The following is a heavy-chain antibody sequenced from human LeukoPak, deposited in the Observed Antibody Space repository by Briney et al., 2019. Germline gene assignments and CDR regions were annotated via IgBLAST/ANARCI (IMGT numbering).Heavy chain of an antibody. CDR3: ARDRRCSGGSCYSNYYYGMDV. Sequence: PGGSLRLSCAAAGLTFSDYYMSWIRQAPGKGLEWVSYISSSGSTIYYADSVKGRFTISRDNAKNSLYLQMNSLRAEDTAVYYCARDRRCSGGSCYSNYYYGMDVWGQGTTVTVSS. CDR2: ISSSGSTI. J-gene: IGHJ6*02. CDR1: GLTFSDYY. D-gene: IGHD2-15*01. V-gene: IGHV3-11*01.